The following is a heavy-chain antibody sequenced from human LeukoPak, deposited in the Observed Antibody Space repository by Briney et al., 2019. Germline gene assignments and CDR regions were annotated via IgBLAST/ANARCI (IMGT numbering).Heavy chain of an antibody. CDR1: GYTFTSYG. CDR3: ARDRVVVVAATPGLSDY. CDR2: ISAYNGNT. V-gene: IGHV1-18*01. D-gene: IGHD2-15*01. J-gene: IGHJ4*02. Sequence: ASVKVSCKASGYTFTSYGISWVRQAPGQGLEWMGWISAYNGNTNYAQKLQGRVTMTTDTSTSAAYMELRSLRSDDTAVYYCARDRVVVVAATPGLSDYWGQGTLVTVSS.